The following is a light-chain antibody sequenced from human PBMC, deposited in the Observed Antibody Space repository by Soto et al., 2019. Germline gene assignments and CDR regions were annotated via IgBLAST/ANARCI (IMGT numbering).Light chain of an antibody. Sequence: EIVLTQSPGSLSLSPRERATLSCRASQSVSSNHLAWYHQKPGQAPRLLIYGASRRAAGIPDRFSGSGSVKDFTLTIRRLEPEDFAVYYCQQYGGSTYTFGQGTKVEIK. CDR3: QQYGGSTYT. CDR1: QSVSSNH. V-gene: IGKV3-20*01. J-gene: IGKJ2*01. CDR2: GAS.